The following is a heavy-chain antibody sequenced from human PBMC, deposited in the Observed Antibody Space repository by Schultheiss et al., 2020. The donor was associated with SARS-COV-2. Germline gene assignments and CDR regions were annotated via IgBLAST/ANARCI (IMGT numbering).Heavy chain of an antibody. CDR2: ILYDGSNK. D-gene: IGHD3-22*01. V-gene: IGHV3-33*06. CDR3: AKVTSRSTYYYDSSGYKPNWYFDL. Sequence: GESLKISCAASGFTFSSYGMHWVRQAPGKGLEWVAVILYDGSNKYYADSVKGRFTISRDNSKNTLYLQMNSLRAEDTSVYYCAKVTSRSTYYYDSSGYKPNWYFDLWGRGTLVTVSS. CDR1: GFTFSSYG. J-gene: IGHJ2*01.